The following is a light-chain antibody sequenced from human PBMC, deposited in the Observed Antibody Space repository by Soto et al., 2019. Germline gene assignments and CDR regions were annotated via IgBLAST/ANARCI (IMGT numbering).Light chain of an antibody. V-gene: IGLV2-14*01. CDR3: SSYTTSSSYV. CDR1: SSDVGSFTY. Sequence: QSVLTQPASVSGSPGQSITISCTGTSSDVGSFTYVSWYQQHPGKAPKLLIYEVRKRPSGVSNRFSGSKSDNTASLTISGLQPEDEADYYCSSYTTSSSYVFGTGTKVTVL. CDR2: EVR. J-gene: IGLJ1*01.